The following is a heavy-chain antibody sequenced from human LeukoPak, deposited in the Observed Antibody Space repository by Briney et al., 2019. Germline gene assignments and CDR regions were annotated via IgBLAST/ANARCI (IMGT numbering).Heavy chain of an antibody. J-gene: IGHJ4*02. D-gene: IGHD3-10*01. CDR3: ARGSYGLGGFWNYYFDY. CDR1: GDSVSSNNAG. CDR2: TYYTSQWHS. Sequence: SQTLSLTCAISGDSVSSNNAGWAWIRQSPSTGLEWLGRTYYTSQWHSDHAVPVRSRVNIHSDTCKNQFSLQLSSVAPEGTPVYYCARGSYGLGGFWNYYFDYWGRGTPASVSS. V-gene: IGHV6-1*01.